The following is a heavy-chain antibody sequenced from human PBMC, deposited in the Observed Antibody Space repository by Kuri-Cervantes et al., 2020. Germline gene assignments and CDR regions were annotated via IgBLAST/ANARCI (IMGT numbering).Heavy chain of an antibody. V-gene: IGHV1-18*01. CDR3: ARGISGSQSGEGAYFDY. D-gene: IGHD1-26*01. Sequence: ASVKVSCKASGYTFTSYGISWVRQAPGQGLEWMGWISAYNGNTNYAQKLQGRVTMTTDTSTSTAYMELRSLRSDDTAVYYCARGISGSQSGEGAYFDYWGQGTLVTVSS. J-gene: IGHJ4*02. CDR2: ISAYNGNT. CDR1: GYTFTSYG.